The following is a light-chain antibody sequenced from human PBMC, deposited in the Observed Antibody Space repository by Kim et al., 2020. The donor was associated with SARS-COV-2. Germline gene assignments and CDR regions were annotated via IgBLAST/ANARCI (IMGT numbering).Light chain of an antibody. V-gene: IGKV3-11*01. J-gene: IGKJ4*01. Sequence: PGERATLACRASQSINIDVAWYQQKPGRVPRLLIYDASKRVSGLPARFSGSGSGIDIALTINGLEPEDFAVYYCQQHATWPPALTFGGGTKVDIK. CDR1: QSINID. CDR2: DAS. CDR3: QQHATWPPALT.